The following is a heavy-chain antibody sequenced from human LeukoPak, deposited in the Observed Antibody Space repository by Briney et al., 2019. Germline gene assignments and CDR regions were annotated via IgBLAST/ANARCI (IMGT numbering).Heavy chain of an antibody. D-gene: IGHD3-3*01. J-gene: IGHJ4*02. CDR2: IRGSGGST. CDR3: AKDADFWSGYFISYYYDY. Sequence: GGSLRLSCAASGFTFSKGWMSWVRQAPGKGLEWVSTIRGSGGSTYYADSVRGRFTVSRDSSKNTLYLQMNILRAEDTAVYYCAKDADFWSGYFISYYYDYWGQGTLVTVSS. V-gene: IGHV3-23*01. CDR1: GFTFSKGW.